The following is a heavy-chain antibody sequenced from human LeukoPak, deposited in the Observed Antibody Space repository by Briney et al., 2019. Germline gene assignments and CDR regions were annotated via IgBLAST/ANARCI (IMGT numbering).Heavy chain of an antibody. V-gene: IGHV3-23*01. J-gene: IGHJ5*02. CDR1: GFTFSSYA. CDR3: AKEVKAVTNWFDP. D-gene: IGHD6-19*01. CDR2: ISFSGTNT. Sequence: PGGSLRLSCAASGFTFSSYAMSWVRQVPGKGLEWISAISFSGTNTYYADSVKGRFTISRDNSKNTLYLQMNSLRAEDTAVYFCAKEVKAVTNWFDPWGQGTLVTVSS.